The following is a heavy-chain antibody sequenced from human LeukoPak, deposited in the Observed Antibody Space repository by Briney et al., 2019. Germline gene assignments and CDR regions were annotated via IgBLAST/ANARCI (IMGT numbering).Heavy chain of an antibody. CDR2: IYSGGST. Sequence: GGSLRLSCAASGFTVSSNYMSWVRQAPGKGLEWVSVIYSGGSTYYADSVKGRFTISRDNSKSTLYIQMNSLRAEDTAVYYCARDIAAAGHYYYYYMDVWGKGTTVTVSS. D-gene: IGHD6-13*01. CDR3: ARDIAAAGHYYYYYMDV. V-gene: IGHV3-53*01. J-gene: IGHJ6*03. CDR1: GFTVSSNY.